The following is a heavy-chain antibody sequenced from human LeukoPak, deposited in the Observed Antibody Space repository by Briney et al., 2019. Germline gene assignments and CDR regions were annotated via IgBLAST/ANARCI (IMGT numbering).Heavy chain of an antibody. J-gene: IGHJ4*02. CDR3: ARCGYYDSSGYYDNQRSNFDY. D-gene: IGHD3-22*01. Sequence: SETLSLTCTVSGGSVSSGSYYWSWIRQPPGKGLEWIGYIYYSGSTNYNPSLKSRVTISVDTSKNQFSLKLSSVTAADTAVYYCARCGYYDSSGYYDNQRSNFDYWGQGTLVTVSS. CDR2: IYYSGST. V-gene: IGHV4-61*01. CDR1: GGSVSSGSYY.